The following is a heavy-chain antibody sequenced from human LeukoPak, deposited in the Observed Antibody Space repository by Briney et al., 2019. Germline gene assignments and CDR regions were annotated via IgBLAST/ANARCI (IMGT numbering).Heavy chain of an antibody. V-gene: IGHV3-30*18. CDR2: ISYDGSNK. CDR1: GFTFSSYG. CDR3: AKHRSGIFDY. Sequence: PGGSLGLSCAASGFTFSSYGMHWVRQAPGKGLEWVAVISYDGSNKYYADSVKGRFTISRDNSKNTLYLQMNSLRAEDTAVYYCAKHRSGIFDYWGQGTLVTVSS. J-gene: IGHJ4*02.